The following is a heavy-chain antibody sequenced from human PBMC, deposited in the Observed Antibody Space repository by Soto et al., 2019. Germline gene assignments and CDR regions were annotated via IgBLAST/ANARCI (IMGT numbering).Heavy chain of an antibody. CDR2: ISGSSDYI. CDR3: ARDSCRSATCAKLFQH. V-gene: IGHV3-21*06. D-gene: IGHD2-2*01. CDR1: GFTFSSYS. J-gene: IGHJ1*01. Sequence: GGSLRLSCAASGFTFSSYSINWVRQAPGKWLDCVSSISGSSDYIYYADSVRGRFTISRDNAKISLYLQMNSLRAEDTAVYYCARDSCRSATCAKLFQHWGQGTLVTVSS.